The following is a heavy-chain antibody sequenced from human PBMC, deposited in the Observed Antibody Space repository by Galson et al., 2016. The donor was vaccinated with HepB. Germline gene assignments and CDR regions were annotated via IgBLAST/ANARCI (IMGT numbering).Heavy chain of an antibody. CDR3: ARHQKLYGDFRLTSYFDY. CDR1: GGSLSSYY. J-gene: IGHJ4*02. CDR2: IFSSGST. V-gene: IGHV4-59*12. D-gene: IGHD4-17*01. Sequence: ETLSLTCSVSGGSLSSYYWSWIRQPPGKGLEWIGQIFSSGSTNLNPSLKSRVTISVDTSKNQFSLKLSSVTAADTAVYYCARHQKLYGDFRLTSYFDYWGQGTLVTVSS.